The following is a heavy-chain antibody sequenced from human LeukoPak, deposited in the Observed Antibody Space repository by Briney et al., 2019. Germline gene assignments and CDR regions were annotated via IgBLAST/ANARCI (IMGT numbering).Heavy chain of an antibody. Sequence: GRSLRLSCAASGFTFSSYAMHWVRQAPGKGLEWVAVISYDGSNKYYADSVKGRFTISRDNSKNTLYLQMNSLRAEDTAVYYCARDLGYYYDSSGGGYFDNWGQGTLVTVSS. J-gene: IGHJ4*02. D-gene: IGHD3-22*01. CDR2: ISYDGSNK. CDR3: ARDLGYYYDSSGGGYFDN. CDR1: GFTFSSYA. V-gene: IGHV3-30*04.